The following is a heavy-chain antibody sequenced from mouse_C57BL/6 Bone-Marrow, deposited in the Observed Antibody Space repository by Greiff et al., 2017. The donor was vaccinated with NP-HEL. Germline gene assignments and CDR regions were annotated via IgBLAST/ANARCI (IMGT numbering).Heavy chain of an antibody. CDR1: GYTFTDHT. D-gene: IGHD1-1*01. Sequence: SDAELVKPGASVKISCKVSGYTFTDHTIHWMKQRPEQGLEWIGYIYPRDGSTKYNEKFKGKATLTADKSSSTAYMQLNSLTSEDSAVYFCAKFANYYGSSLYFDYWGQGTTLTVSS. CDR2: IYPRDGST. J-gene: IGHJ2*01. V-gene: IGHV1-78*01. CDR3: AKFANYYGSSLYFDY.